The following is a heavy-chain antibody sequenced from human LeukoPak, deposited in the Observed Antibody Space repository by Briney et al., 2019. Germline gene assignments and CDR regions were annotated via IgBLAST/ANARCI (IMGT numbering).Heavy chain of an antibody. Sequence: GGSLRLSCAASGFTFSSYAMSWVRQAPGKGLEWVSAISGSGGSTYYADSVKDRFTISRDNSKNTLYLQMNSLRAEDTAVYYCASLFYYYDSSGYLVWGQGTLVTVSS. J-gene: IGHJ4*02. CDR3: ASLFYYYDSSGYLV. CDR2: ISGSGGST. CDR1: GFTFSSYA. D-gene: IGHD3-22*01. V-gene: IGHV3-23*01.